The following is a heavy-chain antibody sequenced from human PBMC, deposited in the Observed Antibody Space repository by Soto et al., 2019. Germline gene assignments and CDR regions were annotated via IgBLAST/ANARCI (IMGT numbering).Heavy chain of an antibody. Sequence: TAETLSLTCAVYGASFSGYYWSWIRQSPEKGLEWIGEIDHSGSTKYNPSLKSRLTMLVDTSKNQFSLTLRSVTAADTAVYYCVREDMSGTYYFDYWGPGIQVTVSS. D-gene: IGHD1-26*01. V-gene: IGHV4-34*01. J-gene: IGHJ4*02. CDR1: GASFSGYY. CDR3: VREDMSGTYYFDY. CDR2: IDHSGST.